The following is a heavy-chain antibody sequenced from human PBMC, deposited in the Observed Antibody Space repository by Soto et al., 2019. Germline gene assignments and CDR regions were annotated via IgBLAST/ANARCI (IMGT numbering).Heavy chain of an antibody. CDR3: AKLGFYCTNGVCYTEAGAFDI. CDR1: GFTFSSYA. Sequence: PGGSLRLSCAASGFTFSSYAMGWVRQAPGKGLEWVSAISGSGGSTYYADSVKGRFTISRDNSKNTLYLQMNSLRAEDTAVYYCAKLGFYCTNGVCYTEAGAFDIWGQGTMVTVSS. V-gene: IGHV3-23*01. J-gene: IGHJ3*02. D-gene: IGHD2-8*01. CDR2: ISGSGGST.